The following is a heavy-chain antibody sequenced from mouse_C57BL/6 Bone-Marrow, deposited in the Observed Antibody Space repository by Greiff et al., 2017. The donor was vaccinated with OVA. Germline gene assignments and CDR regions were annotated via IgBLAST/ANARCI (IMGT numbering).Heavy chain of an antibody. V-gene: IGHV5-4*01. J-gene: IGHJ1*03. CDR3: ARDRFYDGYYDDV. Sequence: EVKVEESGGGLVKPGGSLKLSCAASGFTFRSYAMSWVRQTPDTRLEWVATISDGGSYPYYTDNVKGRFPISRDKAKNNLYLQMSHLKSEDTAMYCCARDRFYDGYYDDVWGTGTTVTVSS. CDR2: ISDGGSYP. CDR1: GFTFRSYA. D-gene: IGHD2-3*01.